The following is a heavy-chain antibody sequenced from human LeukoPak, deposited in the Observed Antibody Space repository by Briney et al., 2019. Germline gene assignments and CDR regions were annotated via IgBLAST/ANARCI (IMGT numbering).Heavy chain of an antibody. D-gene: IGHD4-17*01. Sequence: GGSLRLSCATSGFTFSSYAMHWVRQAPGAGLEWVAVIWYEGINEYYADSVKGRFTISRDNSKNTVYLQMNSLRAEDTAVYYCARDWAGGYGDYVGYWGQGTLVTVSS. CDR3: ARDWAGGYGDYVGY. CDR1: GFTFSSYA. J-gene: IGHJ4*02. CDR2: IWYEGINE. V-gene: IGHV3-33*01.